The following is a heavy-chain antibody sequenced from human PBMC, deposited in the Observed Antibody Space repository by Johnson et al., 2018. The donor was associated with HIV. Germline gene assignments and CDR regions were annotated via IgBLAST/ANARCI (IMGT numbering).Heavy chain of an antibody. CDR3: AKDRSRLHDAFDI. J-gene: IGHJ3*02. CDR1: GFTFSSYA. V-gene: IGHV3-30*04. D-gene: IGHD5-24*01. CDR2: ILSDGSDK. Sequence: QVQLVESGGGVVQPGRSLRLSCAASGFTFSSYAMHWVRQAPGTGLEWVAVILSDGSDKYYADSVQGRFTISRDNSKNTLYLQMNTLGPEDTAVYYCAKDRSRLHDAFDIWGQGTMVTVSS.